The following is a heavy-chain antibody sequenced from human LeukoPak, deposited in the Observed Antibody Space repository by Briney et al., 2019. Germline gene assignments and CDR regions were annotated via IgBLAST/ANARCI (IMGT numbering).Heavy chain of an antibody. CDR1: GGSFSGYY. V-gene: IGHV4-34*01. CDR3: AGTGGLDFDY. J-gene: IGHJ4*02. D-gene: IGHD3/OR15-3a*01. CDR2: INHSGST. Sequence: SETLSLTCAVYGGSFSGYYWSWIRQPPGKGLEWIGEINHSGSTNYNPSFKSRVTTSVGTCKRQFSLKLSSVTAAYTAVYYFAGTGGLDFDYWGQGTLVTVSS.